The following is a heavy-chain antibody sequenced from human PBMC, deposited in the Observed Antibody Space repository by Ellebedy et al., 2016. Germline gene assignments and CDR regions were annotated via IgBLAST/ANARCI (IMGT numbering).Heavy chain of an antibody. D-gene: IGHD4-11*01. CDR1: GFTFSSYA. CDR3: ARDRLHLYFMDV. J-gene: IGHJ6*03. Sequence: GESLKISXAASGFTFSSYALFWVRQAPGKGLEWVTVISYDGSIRYYADSVKGRFTISRGNSKNTLYLQMNSLGVEDTAVYYCARDRLHLYFMDVWGKGTTVTVSS. V-gene: IGHV3-30*04. CDR2: ISYDGSIR.